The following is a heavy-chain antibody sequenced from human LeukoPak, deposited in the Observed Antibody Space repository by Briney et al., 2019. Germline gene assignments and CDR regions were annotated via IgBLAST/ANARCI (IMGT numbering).Heavy chain of an antibody. J-gene: IGHJ4*02. CDR1: GFTVSSNY. CDR3: ARDSRWLQFKKDSFDY. V-gene: IGHV3-66*01. D-gene: IGHD5-24*01. Sequence: GGSLRLSCAASGFTVSSNYMSWVRQAPGKGLEWVSVIYSGGSTYYADSVKGRFTISRDNSKNTLYLQMNSLRAEDTAVYYCARDSRWLQFKKDSFDYWGQGTLVTVSS. CDR2: IYSGGST.